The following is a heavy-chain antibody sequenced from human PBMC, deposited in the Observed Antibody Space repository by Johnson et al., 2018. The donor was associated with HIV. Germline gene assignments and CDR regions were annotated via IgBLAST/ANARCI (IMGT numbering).Heavy chain of an antibody. CDR1: GFTFYDYG. V-gene: IGHV3-23*04. D-gene: IGHD2-8*02. CDR2: ISGSGGST. CDR3: AKSGPRAFDI. Sequence: EVQLVESGGGVERRGGSLRLSCAASGFTFYDYGMSWVRQGPGKGLEWVSAISGSGGSTYYADSVKGRFTISRDNSKNTLYLQMNSLRAEDTAVYYCAKSGPRAFDIWGQGTMVTVSS. J-gene: IGHJ3*02.